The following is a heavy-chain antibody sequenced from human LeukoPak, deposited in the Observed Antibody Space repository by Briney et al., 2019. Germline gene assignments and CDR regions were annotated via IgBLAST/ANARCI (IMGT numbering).Heavy chain of an antibody. CDR1: GYTFTSYG. Sequence: ASVKVSCKASGYTFTSYGISWVRQAPGQGLEWMSWINPNSGDTDYAQKFQGRVTMTRDTSISTAYMELSRLRSDDTAVYYCARGDRYFDWRSYYHYYYMDVWGKGTTVTISS. V-gene: IGHV1-2*02. D-gene: IGHD3-9*01. CDR3: ARGDRYFDWRSYYHYYYMDV. CDR2: INPNSGDT. J-gene: IGHJ6*03.